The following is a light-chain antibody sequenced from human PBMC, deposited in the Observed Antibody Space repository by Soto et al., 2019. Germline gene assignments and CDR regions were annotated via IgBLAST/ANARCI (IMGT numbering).Light chain of an antibody. CDR1: SSDVGGYDL. Sequence: QSALTQPPSASGSPGQSVTISCTGSSSDVGGYDLVSWYQQHPGKAPKLIIYEVTKRPSGVPDRFSVSKSGNTASLTVSGLQAEDEADYYCSSYAGNNIVIFGGGTKLTVL. V-gene: IGLV2-8*01. CDR3: SSYAGNNIVI. J-gene: IGLJ2*01. CDR2: EVT.